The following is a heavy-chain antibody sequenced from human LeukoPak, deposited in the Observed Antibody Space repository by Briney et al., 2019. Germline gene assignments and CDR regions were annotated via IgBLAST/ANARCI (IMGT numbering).Heavy chain of an antibody. Sequence: GGSLRLSCAASGFTFSSYSMNWVRQAPGKGLEWVSSLSSSSSYIDYADSVKGRFTISRDNAKSSLYLQMNSLRAEDTAVYYCGRGHWGLDYWGQGALVTVSS. J-gene: IGHJ4*02. CDR2: LSSSSSYI. V-gene: IGHV3-21*01. CDR1: GFTFSSYS. D-gene: IGHD7-27*01. CDR3: GRGHWGLDY.